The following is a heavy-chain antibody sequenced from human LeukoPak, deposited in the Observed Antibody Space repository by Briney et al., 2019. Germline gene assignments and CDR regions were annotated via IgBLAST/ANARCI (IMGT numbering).Heavy chain of an antibody. Sequence: GASVKVSCKASGYTFTSYDINWVRQATGQGLEWVGWMNPNSGNTGYAQKFQGRVTITRNTSISTAYMELSRLRSDDTAVYYCARAARRGGEQQLVNYWGQGTLVTVSS. CDR1: GYTFTSYD. CDR3: ARAARRGGEQQLVNY. V-gene: IGHV1-8*03. J-gene: IGHJ4*02. D-gene: IGHD6-13*01. CDR2: MNPNSGNT.